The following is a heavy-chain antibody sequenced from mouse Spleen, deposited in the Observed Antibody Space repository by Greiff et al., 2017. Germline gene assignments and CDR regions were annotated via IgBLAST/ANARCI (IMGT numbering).Heavy chain of an antibody. J-gene: IGHJ2*01. D-gene: IGHD1-1*01. CDR1: GFTFSSYY. V-gene: IGHV5-9*01. CDR3: ARAVVRYYFDY. Sequence: EVMLVESGGGLVKLGGSLKLSCAASGFTFSSYYMSWVRQTPEKRLEWVATISSGGGSTYYPDSVKGRFTISRDNAKNTLYLQMSSLNSEDTAVYYCARAVVRYYFDYWGQGTTLTVSS. CDR2: ISSGGGST.